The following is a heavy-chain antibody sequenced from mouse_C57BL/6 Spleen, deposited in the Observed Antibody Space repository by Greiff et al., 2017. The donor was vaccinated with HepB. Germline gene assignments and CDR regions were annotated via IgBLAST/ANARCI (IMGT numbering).Heavy chain of an antibody. CDR2: ISSGSSTI. CDR1: GFTFSDYG. J-gene: IGHJ4*01. CDR3: ARGGNAMDY. V-gene: IGHV5-17*01. Sequence: EVKLMESGGGLVKPGGSLKLSCAASGFTFSDYGMHWVRQAPEKGLEWVAYISSGSSTIYYADTGKGRFTIARDNAKNTLFLQMTSLRSEDTAMYYCARGGNAMDYWGQGTSVTVSS.